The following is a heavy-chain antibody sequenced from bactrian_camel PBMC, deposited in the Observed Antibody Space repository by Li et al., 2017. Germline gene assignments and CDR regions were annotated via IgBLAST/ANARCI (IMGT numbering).Heavy chain of an antibody. V-gene: IGHV3S28*01. J-gene: IGHJ4*01. CDR1: GFPFSTYGYD. Sequence: QLVESGGDLVRPGGSLRIACAASGFPFSTYGYDIHWVRQAPGKGLEWVSVIASGGDSTDYADSVKGRFTISIDNAKSTLYLQMNNLRADGTAMYYCAIGLFADFGLGRGTQVTVS. D-gene: IGHD5*01. CDR2: IASGGDST.